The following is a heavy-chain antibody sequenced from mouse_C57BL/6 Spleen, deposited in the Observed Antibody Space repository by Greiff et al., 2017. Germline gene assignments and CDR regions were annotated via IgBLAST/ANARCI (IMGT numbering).Heavy chain of an antibody. Sequence: VQLQQSGPGLVKPSQSLILTCSISGFPFTSGYYWFWIRQSPGKPLEWMGFITHSGETFYNPSLQSPISITRDTSKNQFFLQLISVTTEHTAMYYGAGDRSGYYGSSPMGYFDVWGTGTTVTVSS. CDR3: AGDRSGYYGSSPMGYFDV. V-gene: IGHV12-3*01. CDR1: GFPFTSGYY. D-gene: IGHD1-1*01. CDR2: ITHSGET. J-gene: IGHJ1*03.